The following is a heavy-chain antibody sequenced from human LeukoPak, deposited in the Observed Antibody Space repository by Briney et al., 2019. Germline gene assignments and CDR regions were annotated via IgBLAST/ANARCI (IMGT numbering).Heavy chain of an antibody. CDR2: IYPNSGGT. CDR1: GYTFTGYH. D-gene: IGHD3-3*01. Sequence: ASVKVSCKASGYTFTGYHIHWVRQAPGQGLEWMGWIYPNSGGTNYAQKFQGRVTMTRDTSISTAYMELGSLRSDDTAVYYCARVAPPDLAGLRNWGQGTLLTVSS. J-gene: IGHJ4*02. CDR3: ARVAPPDLAGLRN. V-gene: IGHV1-2*02.